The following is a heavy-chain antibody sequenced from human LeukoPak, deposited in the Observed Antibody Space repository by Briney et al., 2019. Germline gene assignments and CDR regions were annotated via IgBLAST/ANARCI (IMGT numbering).Heavy chain of an antibody. J-gene: IGHJ4*02. CDR3: ARDSIVNGEFDY. CDR1: GFTFSSYE. Sequence: GGSLRLSCVVSGFTFSSYEMNWVRQAPGKGLEWVSYISSSGSTIYYADSVKGRFTISRDNAKNSLYLQMNSLRAEDTAVYYCARDSIVNGEFDYWGQGTLVTVSS. D-gene: IGHD1-26*01. CDR2: ISSSGSTI. V-gene: IGHV3-48*03.